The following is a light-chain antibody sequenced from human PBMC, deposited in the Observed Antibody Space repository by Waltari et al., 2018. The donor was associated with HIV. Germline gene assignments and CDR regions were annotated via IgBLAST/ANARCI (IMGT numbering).Light chain of an antibody. CDR2: AVS. CDR1: SSDIGTYNY. V-gene: IGLV2-14*01. CDR3: SSYTVPGTL. J-gene: IGLJ1*01. Sequence: SALTQPASVPGSPGQSVTISCTGTSSDIGTYNYVSWYQQYPGKAPKLMIYAVSNPPSGVSTRFSGSKSGNTASLTISGLQAEDEADYYCSSYTVPGTLFGTGTRVTVL.